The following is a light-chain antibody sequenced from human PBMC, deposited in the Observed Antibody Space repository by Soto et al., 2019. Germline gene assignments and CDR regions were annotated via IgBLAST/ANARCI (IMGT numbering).Light chain of an antibody. J-gene: IGLJ3*02. CDR2: DVS. V-gene: IGLV2-14*01. CDR3: SSYTSTSSWV. Sequence: QSVLTQSASVSGSPGQSITISCTGTSSDVGGYNYVSWYQQHPGKAPKLIIYDVSNRPSGVSTRFSGSKSGNTASLTISGLQAEDEADYSCSSYTSTSSWVFGGGTQLTVL. CDR1: SSDVGGYNY.